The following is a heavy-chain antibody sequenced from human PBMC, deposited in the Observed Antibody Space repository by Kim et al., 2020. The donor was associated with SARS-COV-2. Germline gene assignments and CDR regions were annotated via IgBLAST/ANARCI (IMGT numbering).Heavy chain of an antibody. CDR2: IDYSGSS. CDR1: GVSINSRKFY. Sequence: SETLSLTCTVSGVSINSRKFYWGWIRQAPEKGLEWIGTIDYSGSSYYNPSLKSRVTISVDTSKNQFSLRLSSVTAADTAVYYCSRDSKISWFFDWGQGTLVTVSS. D-gene: IGHD3-10*01. CDR3: SRDSKISWFFD. V-gene: IGHV4-39*02. J-gene: IGHJ4*02.